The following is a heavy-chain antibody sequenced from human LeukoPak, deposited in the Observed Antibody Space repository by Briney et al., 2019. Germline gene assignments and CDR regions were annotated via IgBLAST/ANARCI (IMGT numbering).Heavy chain of an antibody. CDR2: INHSGST. J-gene: IGHJ3*02. Sequence: PSETLSLTCAVYGGSFSGYYWSWLRQPPGKGLEWIGEINHSGSTNYNPSLKSRVTISVDTSKNQFSLKLSSVTAADTAVYYCARGFKYDILTGYYKGDAFDIWGQGTMVTVSS. CDR3: ARGFKYDILTGYYKGDAFDI. D-gene: IGHD3-9*01. V-gene: IGHV4-34*01. CDR1: GGSFSGYY.